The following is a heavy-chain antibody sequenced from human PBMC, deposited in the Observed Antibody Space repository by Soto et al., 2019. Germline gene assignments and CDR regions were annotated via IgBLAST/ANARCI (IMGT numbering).Heavy chain of an antibody. CDR1: VYSFTSYW. D-gene: IGHD6-13*01. CDR3: ARQQAAVDV. V-gene: IGHV5-10-1*01. CDR2: IDPGDSYT. Sequence: GESLKISCKGSVYSFTSYWISWVRQMPGRCLEWMGRIDPGDSYTXXSPSFQGXXTISACKSISTXYLQWXSLKASDTAMYYCARQQAAVDVWRRGTMVTVS. J-gene: IGHJ3*01.